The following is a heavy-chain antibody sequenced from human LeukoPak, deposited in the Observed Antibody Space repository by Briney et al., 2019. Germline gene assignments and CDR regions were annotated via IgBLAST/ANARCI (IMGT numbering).Heavy chain of an antibody. Sequence: GASVKVSCKASGYTFTSYAMHWVRQAPGQRLEWMGWINAGTGNTRYSQNFQGRVTMTTDTSTSTAYMELRSLRSDDTAVYYCAREHFYGSGSYDYWGQGTLVTVSS. CDR3: AREHFYGSGSYDY. CDR1: GYTFTSYA. V-gene: IGHV1-3*01. J-gene: IGHJ4*02. CDR2: INAGTGNT. D-gene: IGHD3-10*01.